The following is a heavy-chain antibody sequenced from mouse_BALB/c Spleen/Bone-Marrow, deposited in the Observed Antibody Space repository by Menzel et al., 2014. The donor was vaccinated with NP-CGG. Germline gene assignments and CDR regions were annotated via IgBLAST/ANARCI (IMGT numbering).Heavy chain of an antibody. CDR1: GYTFTSYI. CDR2: INPYNDGT. D-gene: IGHD2-3*01. V-gene: IGHV1-14*01. CDR3: ARGWFPYAMDY. Sequence: SGPELVKPGASVKMSCKASGYTFTSYIMHWVKQKPGQGLEWIGYINPYNDGTKYNEKFKGKATLTSDKSSSTASMELSGLTYEGSAVYYCARGWFPYAMDYWGQGTSVTVSS. J-gene: IGHJ4*01.